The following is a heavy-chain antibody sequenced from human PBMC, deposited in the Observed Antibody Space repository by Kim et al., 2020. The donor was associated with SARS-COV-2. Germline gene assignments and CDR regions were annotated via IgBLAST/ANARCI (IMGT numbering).Heavy chain of an antibody. D-gene: IGHD5-18*01. V-gene: IGHV3-33*01. CDR3: ARYAGYGQPFDY. Sequence: YYADSVKGRLTIARDNSKNTLYLQMNSLRAEDTAVYYCARYAGYGQPFDYWGQGTLVTVSS. J-gene: IGHJ4*02.